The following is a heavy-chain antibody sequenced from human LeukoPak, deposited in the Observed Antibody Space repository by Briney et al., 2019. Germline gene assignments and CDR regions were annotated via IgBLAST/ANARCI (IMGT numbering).Heavy chain of an antibody. CDR2: IGADGDI. CDR3: ARARNGGSFDP. Sequence: GGSLRLSCAASGFPFSSHDMHWVRQAPGKTLEWVSVIGADGDIYYSVSVKGRFTISRENAKNSLYLQMNSLRAGDTAVYYCARARNGGSFDPWGQGTLVTVSS. D-gene: IGHD3-16*01. V-gene: IGHV3-13*01. J-gene: IGHJ5*02. CDR1: GFPFSSHD.